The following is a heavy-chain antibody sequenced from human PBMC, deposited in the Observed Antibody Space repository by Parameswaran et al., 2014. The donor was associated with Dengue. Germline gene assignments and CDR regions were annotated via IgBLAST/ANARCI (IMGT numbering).Heavy chain of an antibody. J-gene: IGHJ4*02. CDR3: ASSSLRGIDY. CDR2: INTNTGNP. D-gene: IGHD3-10*01. Sequence: WVRQAPGQGLEWMGWINTNTGNPTYAQGFTGRFVFSLDTSVSTAYLQISSLKAEDTAVYYCASSSLRGIDYWGQGTLVTVSS. V-gene: IGHV7-4-1*02.